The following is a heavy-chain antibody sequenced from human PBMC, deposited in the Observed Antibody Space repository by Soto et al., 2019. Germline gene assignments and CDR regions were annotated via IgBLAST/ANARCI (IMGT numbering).Heavy chain of an antibody. D-gene: IGHD3-16*01. CDR2: VYYGGT. V-gene: IGHV4-59*01. Sequence: SETLSLTCTVSGSDIIIKYRSWIRQSTGKGLEGIGFVYYGGTKYSPFCESRGSMSVDTPKKQYTLELRSVTAAYTAVYYCVSYRGELYFDYWGQGTLVTVSS. J-gene: IGHJ4*02. CDR3: VSYRGELYFDY. CDR1: GSDIIIKY.